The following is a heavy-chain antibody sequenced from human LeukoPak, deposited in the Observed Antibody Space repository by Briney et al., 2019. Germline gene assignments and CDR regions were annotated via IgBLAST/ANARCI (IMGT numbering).Heavy chain of an antibody. D-gene: IGHD2/OR15-2a*01. CDR1: GFTFDDYA. Sequence: GGSLRLSCAASGFTFDDYAMHWVRQAPGKGLEWVSGISWNSGSIGYADSVKGRFTISRDNAKNSLYLQMNSLRAEDTALYYCASLSPRDCWGQGTLVTVSS. CDR2: ISWNSGSI. V-gene: IGHV3-9*01. J-gene: IGHJ4*02. CDR3: ASLSPRDC.